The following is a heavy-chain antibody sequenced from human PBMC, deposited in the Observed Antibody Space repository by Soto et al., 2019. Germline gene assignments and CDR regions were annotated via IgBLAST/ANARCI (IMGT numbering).Heavy chain of an antibody. V-gene: IGHV2-5*02. J-gene: IGHJ4*02. CDR3: ALYSGPAPFDY. Sequence: SGPTLVNPTQTLTLTCTFSGFSLSTSGVGVGWISQPPGKALEWLALIYWDDDKRYNPSLKSRLTITKDTSKNQVVLTITNMDPVDTATYYCALYSGPAPFDYWGQGTLVTVSS. CDR2: IYWDDDK. CDR1: GFSLSTSGVG. D-gene: IGHD5-12*01.